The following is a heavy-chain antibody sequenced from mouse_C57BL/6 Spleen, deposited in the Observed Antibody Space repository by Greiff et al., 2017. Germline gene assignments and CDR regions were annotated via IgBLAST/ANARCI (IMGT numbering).Heavy chain of an antibody. J-gene: IGHJ4*01. D-gene: IGHD1-1*01. Sequence: DVHLVESGGGLVKPGGSLKLSCAASGFTFSSYAMSWVRQTPEKRLEWVATISDGGSYTYYPDNVKGRFTISRDNAKNNLYLQMSHLKSEDTAMYYCARGGYYYGSSWDYAMDYWGQGTSVTVSS. CDR2: ISDGGSYT. CDR3: ARGGYYYGSSWDYAMDY. V-gene: IGHV5-4*01. CDR1: GFTFSSYA.